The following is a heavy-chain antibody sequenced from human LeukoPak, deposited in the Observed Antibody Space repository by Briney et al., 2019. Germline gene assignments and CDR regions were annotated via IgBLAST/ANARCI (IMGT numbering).Heavy chain of an antibody. D-gene: IGHD2-21*02. Sequence: SVKVSCKASGGTFSSYAISWVRQAPGQGLEWMGGVIPIFGTANYAQKFQGRVTITTDESTSTAYMELSSLRSEDTAVYYCASPSCGGDCYPKVHDAFDIWGQGTMVTVSS. V-gene: IGHV1-69*05. CDR3: ASPSCGGDCYPKVHDAFDI. J-gene: IGHJ3*02. CDR1: GGTFSSYA. CDR2: VIPIFGTA.